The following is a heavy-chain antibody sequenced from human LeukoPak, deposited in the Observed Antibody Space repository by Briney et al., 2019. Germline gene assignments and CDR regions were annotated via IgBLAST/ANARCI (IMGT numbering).Heavy chain of an antibody. CDR3: VRGMGKYYDILTGYYDGYYYMDV. J-gene: IGHJ6*03. CDR1: GYTFTSYD. Sequence: GASVKVSCKASGYTFTSYDINWVRQATGQGLEWMGWMNPNSGNTGYAQKFQGRVTMTRNTSISTAYMELSSLRSEDTAVYYCVRGMGKYYDILTGYYDGYYYMDVWGKGTTVTVSS. CDR2: MNPNSGNT. V-gene: IGHV1-8*01. D-gene: IGHD3-9*01.